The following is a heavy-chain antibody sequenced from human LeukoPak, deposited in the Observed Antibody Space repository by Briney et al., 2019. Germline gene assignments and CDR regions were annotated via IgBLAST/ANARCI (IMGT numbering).Heavy chain of an antibody. Sequence: ASVKVSCKASGYTFTSYGINWVRQATGQGLEWMGWMNPNSGNTGYAQKFQGRVTMTRNTSISTAYMELSSLRSEDTAVYYCARGRLEWLLLSPRRFGFDYWGQGTLVTVSS. CDR1: GYTFTSYG. D-gene: IGHD3-3*01. J-gene: IGHJ4*02. V-gene: IGHV1-8*01. CDR3: ARGRLEWLLLSPRRFGFDY. CDR2: MNPNSGNT.